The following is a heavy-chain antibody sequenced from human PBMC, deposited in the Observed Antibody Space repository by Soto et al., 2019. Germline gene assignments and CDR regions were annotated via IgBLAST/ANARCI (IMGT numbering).Heavy chain of an antibody. D-gene: IGHD1-1*01. V-gene: IGHV1-18*01. CDR1: GYTFTSYG. Sequence: QVHLVQSGAEVKKPGASVKVSCKASGYTFTSYGITWVRQAPGQGLEWMGWISAHNGNTDYAQKLQGRVIVTRDTSTSTAYMELRSLRTDDTAVYYCARGRYGDYWGQGALVTVSS. J-gene: IGHJ4*02. CDR3: ARGRYGDY. CDR2: ISAHNGNT.